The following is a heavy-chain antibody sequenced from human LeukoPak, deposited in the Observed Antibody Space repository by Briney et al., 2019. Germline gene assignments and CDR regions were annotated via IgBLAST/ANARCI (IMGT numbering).Heavy chain of an antibody. V-gene: IGHV1-69*04. Sequence: SVKVSCKASGGTFSSYAISWVRQAPGQGLEWMGRIIPTLGIANYAQKFQGRVTITADKSTSTSYMELSSLRSEDTAVYSCARGYINRYYFDYWGQGTLVTVSS. CDR1: GGTFSSYA. J-gene: IGHJ4*02. CDR3: ARGYINRYYFDY. CDR2: IIPTLGIA. D-gene: IGHD1-1*01.